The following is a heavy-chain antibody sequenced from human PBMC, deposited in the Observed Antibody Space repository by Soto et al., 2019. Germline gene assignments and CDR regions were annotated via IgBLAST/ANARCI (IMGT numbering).Heavy chain of an antibody. CDR3: AREDTAMVMGFDY. J-gene: IGHJ4*02. Sequence: QVQLVESVGGVVQPGRSLKLSCAASGFTFSSYGMHWVRQAPGKGLEWVAVIWYDGSNKYYADSVKGRFTISRDNSKNTLYLQMNSLRAEDTAVYYCAREDTAMVMGFDYWGQGTLVTVSS. CDR1: GFTFSSYG. V-gene: IGHV3-33*01. CDR2: IWYDGSNK. D-gene: IGHD5-18*01.